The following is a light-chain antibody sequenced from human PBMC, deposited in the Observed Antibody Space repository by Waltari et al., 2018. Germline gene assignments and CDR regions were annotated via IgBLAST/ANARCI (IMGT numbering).Light chain of an antibody. CDR2: EVN. CDR1: DSDIGKFDL. Sequence: ALTQPASVSGSPTQSITISCPGIDSDIGKFDLVSWYQKQPGRPPRLLIYEVNKLPSGTSDRFSGSKSGNTASLTISELRSEDEADYFCCAYGGDNTLIFGGGTKLTVL. J-gene: IGLJ2*01. CDR3: CAYGGDNTLI. V-gene: IGLV2-23*02.